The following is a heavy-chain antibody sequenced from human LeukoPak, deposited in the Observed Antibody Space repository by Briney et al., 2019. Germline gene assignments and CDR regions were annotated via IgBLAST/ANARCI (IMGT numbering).Heavy chain of an antibody. J-gene: IGHJ6*03. Sequence: SETLSLTCTVSGGSISSGGYYWSWIRQHPGKGLEWIGYIYYSGSTYYNPSLKSRVTISVDTSKNQFSLKLSSVTAADTAVYYCARRNYDILTGADYYYYYYMDVWGKGTTVTVSS. CDR2: IYYSGST. D-gene: IGHD3-9*01. V-gene: IGHV4-31*03. CDR1: GGSISSGGYY. CDR3: ARRNYDILTGADYYYYYYMDV.